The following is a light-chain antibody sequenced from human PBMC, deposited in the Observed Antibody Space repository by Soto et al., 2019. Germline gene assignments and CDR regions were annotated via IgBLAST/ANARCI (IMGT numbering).Light chain of an antibody. CDR1: SSNIGAGYD. CDR2: GNS. V-gene: IGLV1-40*01. CDR3: HSYDRSMRTYV. J-gene: IGLJ1*01. Sequence: QSALTQPPSVSGAPGQRVTISCSGSSSNIGAGYDVNWYRQLPGTAPKLLIYGNSDRPSGVPDRFSGSKSGTSASLAITGLQDEDEADYFCHSYDRSMRTYVFGTGTKVTVL.